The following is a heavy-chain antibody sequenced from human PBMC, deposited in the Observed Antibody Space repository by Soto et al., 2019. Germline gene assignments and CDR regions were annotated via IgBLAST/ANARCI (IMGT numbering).Heavy chain of an antibody. V-gene: IGHV1-18*01. J-gene: IGHJ5*02. D-gene: IGHD1-26*01. CDR1: GYTFTSYG. CDR2: ISAYNYNT. CDR3: ASVMGARGHWFDP. Sequence: QVQLVQSGAEVKKPGASVKVSCKASGYTFTSYGLSWVRQAPGQGLEWMGRISAYNYNTNYAQKLQGRVTVTQDTSMGTALGELRSLPSDDRAVYYWASVMGARGHWFDPWGQGTLVTVST.